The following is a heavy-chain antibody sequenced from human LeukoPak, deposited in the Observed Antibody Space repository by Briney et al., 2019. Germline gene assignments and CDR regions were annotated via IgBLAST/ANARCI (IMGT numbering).Heavy chain of an antibody. J-gene: IGHJ4*02. CDR2: IYYSGST. D-gene: IGHD3-16*01. CDR1: GGSISSSSYY. Sequence: SETLSLTCTVSGGSISSSSYYWGWIRRPPGKGLEWIGSIYYSGSTYYNPSLKSRTTVSVDTSKNQFSLKLSSVTAADTAVYYCVRGSTLRHYQYWGQGTLVSVSS. V-gene: IGHV4-39*01. CDR3: VRGSTLRHYQY.